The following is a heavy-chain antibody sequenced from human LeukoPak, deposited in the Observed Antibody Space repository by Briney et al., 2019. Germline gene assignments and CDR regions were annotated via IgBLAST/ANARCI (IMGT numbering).Heavy chain of an antibody. CDR1: GYIFTGYY. V-gene: IGHV1-2*02. CDR2: INPNGGAT. J-gene: IGHJ4*02. D-gene: IGHD3-16*01. Sequence: ASVKVSCKASGYIFTGYYLFWVRQAPGQGLEWMGWINPNGGATRYAQKFQGRVTLTCDTSIRTTYMELSSLTSDDTAVYHCARDERYSDADHHYPDLGYWGQGTLATVSS. CDR3: ARDERYSDADHHYPDLGY.